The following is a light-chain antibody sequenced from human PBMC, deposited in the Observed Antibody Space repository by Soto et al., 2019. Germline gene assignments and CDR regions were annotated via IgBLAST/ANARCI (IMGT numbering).Light chain of an antibody. V-gene: IGKV3-20*01. CDR1: QSVSSNC. Sequence: IVLAQSPSTLSLSPGEGATLSCRASQSVSSNCLAWYQEKPGQAPRLLIYCASSRATGIPDRCSGSGSGADFTLTIINLQSEDFAVYYCQQYSNWSPITFGQGTRLEIK. CDR2: CAS. CDR3: QQYSNWSPIT. J-gene: IGKJ5*01.